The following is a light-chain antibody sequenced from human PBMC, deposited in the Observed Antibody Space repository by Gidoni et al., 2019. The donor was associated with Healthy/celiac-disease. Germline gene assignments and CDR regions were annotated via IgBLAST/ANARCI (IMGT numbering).Light chain of an antibody. V-gene: IGKV3-15*01. Sequence: EIVMTQSPATLSVSQGERATLYCRASQRVSSNLAWYQQKPGQAPRLLIYGASTRATGIPARFSVSGSGTEFTLNISSLQSEDFSVDYCQQYNNWPLFGGGTKVEIK. CDR2: GAS. CDR1: QRVSSN. CDR3: QQYNNWPL. J-gene: IGKJ4*01.